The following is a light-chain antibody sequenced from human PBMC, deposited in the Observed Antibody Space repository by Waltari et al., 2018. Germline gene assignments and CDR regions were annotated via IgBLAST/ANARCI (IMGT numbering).Light chain of an antibody. CDR2: DAS. Sequence: DIQMTQSPSSLSAPVGDRVTITCQASQVISNYLSWYQQKPGKAPKLLIYDASNLETGVPSRFSGSGSGTDFTFTISSLQPEDIATYYCQQLLTFGGGTKVEIK. CDR1: QVISNY. CDR3: QQLLT. J-gene: IGKJ4*01. V-gene: IGKV1-33*01.